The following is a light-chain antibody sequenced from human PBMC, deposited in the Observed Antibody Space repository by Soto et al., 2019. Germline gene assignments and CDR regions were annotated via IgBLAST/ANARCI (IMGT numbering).Light chain of an antibody. CDR3: QQGNSPPLT. J-gene: IGKJ4*01. CDR2: TAS. V-gene: IGKV1D-12*01. Sequence: DIQMTQSPSSVSASVGDIVTITCRASQDIASRLAWYQQRPVKAPKLLIYTASSLQSGVPSRFSGCGYGTDFTLTINSLQPEDFATYYRQQGNSPPLTFGGGTKVQIK. CDR1: QDIASR.